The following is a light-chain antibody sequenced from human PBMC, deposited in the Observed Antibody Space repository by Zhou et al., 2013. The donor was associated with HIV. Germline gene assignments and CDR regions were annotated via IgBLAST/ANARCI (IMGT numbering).Light chain of an antibody. J-gene: IGKJ2*01. CDR2: GTS. Sequence: EIVMTQSPATLSVSPGERATLSCRASQSISSNLAWYQQKPGQAPRLLIYGTSVRATGIPDRFSGSGSGTDFTLTISRLEPEDFAVYHCQYYGSSPVFGQGTKLEIK. CDR3: QYYGSSPV. CDR1: QSISSN. V-gene: IGKV3-20*01.